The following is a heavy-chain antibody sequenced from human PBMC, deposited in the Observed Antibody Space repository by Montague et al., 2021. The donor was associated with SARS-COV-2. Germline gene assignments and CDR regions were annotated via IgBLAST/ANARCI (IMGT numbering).Heavy chain of an antibody. CDR2: INYSWRT. Sequence: SETLSLTCTASGGSINNYYWSWIRQPPGRALERICYINYSWRTQYTPSLNSRVTMSIDTSKNQFSLRLNSVTASDTAVYFCARTTYFDLASIYYYVMDVWGQGTTVTVSS. CDR3: ARTTYFDLASIYYYVMDV. CDR1: GGSINNYY. D-gene: IGHD3-9*01. J-gene: IGHJ6*02. V-gene: IGHV4-59*08.